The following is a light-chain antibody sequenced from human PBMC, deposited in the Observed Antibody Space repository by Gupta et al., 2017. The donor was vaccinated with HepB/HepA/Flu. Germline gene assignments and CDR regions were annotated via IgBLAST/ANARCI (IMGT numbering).Light chain of an antibody. CDR1: SSDVGSENF. V-gene: IGLV2-8*01. J-gene: IGLJ1*01. CDR2: AVN. Sequence: QSALTQPPSASGSPGQSVIITSTGTSSDVGSENFVSWCHKNPAKAHNLMIYAVNGRPAGVPARFSGSKSGNTASLTVSVLQAEDEAYYYCFADAGSDNWVFGTGTKVTVL. CDR3: FADAGSDNWV.